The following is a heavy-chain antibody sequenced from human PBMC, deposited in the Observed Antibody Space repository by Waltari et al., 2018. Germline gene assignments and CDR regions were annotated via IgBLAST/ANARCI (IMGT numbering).Heavy chain of an antibody. Sequence: EVQLVESGGGCVQPGGSLRVSCRASGFPFSDHAMDWVRQAPGKGLEGVGRVRDKANRYSTEYAASVKGRFTISRDDSNNLVYLQMNSLNIDDTAVYYCARGGYRGCLDIWGQGTMVTLSS. D-gene: IGHD3-22*01. V-gene: IGHV3-72*01. J-gene: IGHJ3*02. CDR2: VRDKANRYST. CDR3: ARGGYRGCLDI. CDR1: GFPFSDHA.